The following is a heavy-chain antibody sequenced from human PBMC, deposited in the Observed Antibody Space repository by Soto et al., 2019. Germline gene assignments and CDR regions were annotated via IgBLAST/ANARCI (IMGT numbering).Heavy chain of an antibody. Sequence: QVQLVQSGAEVKKPGSSVKVSCKASGDTFTNYAISWVRQAPGPGLEWMGGIIPFYGTAHYAQKFQDRVTSIADTSTSTADMELSRLRPEDTAVYYCARDLGVWSAGSCRYNWLDSWGQGTLVTVSS. CDR2: IIPFYGTA. V-gene: IGHV1-69*06. CDR3: ARDLGVWSAGSCRYNWLDS. J-gene: IGHJ5*01. CDR1: GDTFTNYA. D-gene: IGHD2-15*01.